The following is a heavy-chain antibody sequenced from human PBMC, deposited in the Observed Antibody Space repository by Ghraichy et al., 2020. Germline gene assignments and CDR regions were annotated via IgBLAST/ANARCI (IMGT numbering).Heavy chain of an antibody. V-gene: IGHV4-30-2*01. D-gene: IGHD2-21*02. CDR3: ARGALSSSVVTPTAIKWLDP. J-gene: IGHJ5*02. CDR2: IYYNGRA. Sequence: SETLSLMCAVSGGSISSGTYSWNWIRQPPGKGLEWVGHIYYNGRAFYTPSLKSRVTISIDKSKNQLSLKLSSVTAADTAVYFCARGALSSSVVTPTAIKWLDPWGQGALVTVSS. CDR1: GGSISSGTYS.